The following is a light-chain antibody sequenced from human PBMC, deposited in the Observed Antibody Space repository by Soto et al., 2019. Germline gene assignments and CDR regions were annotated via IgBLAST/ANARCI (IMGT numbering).Light chain of an antibody. CDR3: QVWDSSSDHPV. Sequence: SYDLTQPPSVSVAPGQTARITCGGNNFGSKSLRWYQQKPGQAPVLVVYDDSDRPSGITERVSGSNSGNTATLTISRVEAGDEADYYCQVWDSSSDHPVFGGGTKVTVL. CDR2: DDS. J-gene: IGLJ2*01. CDR1: NFGSKS. V-gene: IGLV3-21*02.